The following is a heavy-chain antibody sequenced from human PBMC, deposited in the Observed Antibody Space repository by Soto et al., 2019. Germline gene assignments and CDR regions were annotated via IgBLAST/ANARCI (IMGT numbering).Heavy chain of an antibody. CDR1: GGTFSNYA. CDR3: ARGPHYEGCVDC. D-gene: IGHD4-17*01. CDR2: IILPFRTP. Sequence: QVRLVQSGAEVKKPGSSVKVSCKASGGTFSNYAIGWLRQAPGQGLEWMGGIILPFRTPNYPQKFPGRVTISADESMTTADMELTGLRSEDTAVYYCARGPHYEGCVDCCGRGTLVTVSS. J-gene: IGHJ4*02. V-gene: IGHV1-69*12.